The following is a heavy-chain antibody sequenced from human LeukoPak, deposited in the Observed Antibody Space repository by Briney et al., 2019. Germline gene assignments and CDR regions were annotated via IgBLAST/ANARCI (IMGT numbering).Heavy chain of an antibody. V-gene: IGHV4-59*01. D-gene: IGHD2-2*01. CDR1: GGSISSYY. Sequence: SVTLSLTCTVSGGSISSYYWSWIRQPPGKGLEWIGYIYYSGSTNYNPSLKSRVTISVDTSKNQFSLKLSSVTAADTAVYYCARENEVVPAAGDAFDIWGQGTMVTVSS. CDR3: ARENEVVPAAGDAFDI. CDR2: IYYSGST. J-gene: IGHJ3*02.